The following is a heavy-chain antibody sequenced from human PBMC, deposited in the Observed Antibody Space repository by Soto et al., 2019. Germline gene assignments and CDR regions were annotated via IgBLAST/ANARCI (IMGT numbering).Heavy chain of an antibody. J-gene: IGHJ5*02. D-gene: IGHD4-4*01. CDR1: GYTFTSYS. CDR3: ARDWVPLTTVNWLDP. CDR2: ISGYNGNT. Sequence: QIQLVQSGAEVKKPGASVKVSCKASGYTFTSYSMSWVRQAPGQGLEWMGWISGYNGNTYYAQKFQGRVTMTTDTSTSTAYMELRSLRSDDTAVYYCARDWVPLTTVNWLDPWGQGTLVIVSS. V-gene: IGHV1-18*01.